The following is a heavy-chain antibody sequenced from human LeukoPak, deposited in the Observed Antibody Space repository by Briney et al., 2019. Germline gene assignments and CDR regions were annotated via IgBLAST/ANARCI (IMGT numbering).Heavy chain of an antibody. CDR2: ISHSGST. CDR3: ARRGRITIFGVVPRWFDP. D-gene: IGHD3-3*01. Sequence: SETLSLTCAVYGGSFSGYYWSWIRQPPGKGLEWIGEISHSGSTNYNPSLKSRVTISVDTSKNQFSLKLSSVTAADTAVYYCARRGRITIFGVVPRWFDPWGQGTLVTVSS. CDR1: GGSFSGYY. V-gene: IGHV4-34*01. J-gene: IGHJ5*02.